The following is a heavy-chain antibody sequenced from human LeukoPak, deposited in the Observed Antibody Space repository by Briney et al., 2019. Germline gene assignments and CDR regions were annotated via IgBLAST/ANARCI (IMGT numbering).Heavy chain of an antibody. CDR1: GGSISSGDYY. CDR3: ARDLGWLRIFDY. J-gene: IGHJ4*02. Sequence: PSQTLSLTCTVSGGSISSGDYYWSWIRQHPGKGLEWIGYIYYSGSTYYNPSLKSRVTISVDTSKNQFSLKLSSVTAADTAVYYCARDLGWLRIFDYWGQGTLVTVSS. D-gene: IGHD5-12*01. V-gene: IGHV4-31*03. CDR2: IYYSGST.